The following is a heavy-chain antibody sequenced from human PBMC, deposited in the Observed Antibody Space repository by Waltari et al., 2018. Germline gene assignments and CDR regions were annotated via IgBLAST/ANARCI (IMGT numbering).Heavy chain of an antibody. CDR2: ISSSSSTI. CDR3: ARDPSSSGWYQDYYYYYGMDV. D-gene: IGHD6-19*01. V-gene: IGHV3-48*01. Sequence: EVQLVESGGGLVQPGGSLRLSCAASGFTFSSYSMNWVRQAPGKGLEWVSYISSSSSTIYYADAVKGRFTISRENAKNSLYLQMNSLRAEDTAVYYCARDPSSSGWYQDYYYYYGMDVWGQGTTVTVSS. CDR1: GFTFSSYS. J-gene: IGHJ6*02.